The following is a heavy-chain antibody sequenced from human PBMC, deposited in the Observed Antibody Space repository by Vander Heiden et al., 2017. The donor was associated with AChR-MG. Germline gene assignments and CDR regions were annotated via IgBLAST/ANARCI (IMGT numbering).Heavy chain of an antibody. CDR1: GYTFTSYD. Sequence: QVQLVQSGAEVKKPGASVKVSCKASGYTFTSYDTNWVRQATGQGLEWMGWMNPNSGNTGYAQKFQGRVTMTRNTSISTAYMELSSLRSEDTAVYYCARSRSSTLYYGMDVWGQGTTVTVSS. V-gene: IGHV1-8*01. CDR3: ARSRSSTLYYGMDV. J-gene: IGHJ6*02. CDR2: MNPNSGNT. D-gene: IGHD2-2*01.